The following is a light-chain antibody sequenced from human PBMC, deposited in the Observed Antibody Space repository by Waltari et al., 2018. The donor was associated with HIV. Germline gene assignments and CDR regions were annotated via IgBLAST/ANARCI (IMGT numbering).Light chain of an antibody. CDR3: SSYATAGTYVL. CDR1: SSDVGSYNL. V-gene: IGLV2-23*02. J-gene: IGLJ2*01. CDR2: EVN. Sequence: QSALTQPASVSGSPGQSITISCTGTSSDVGSYNLFSWYQQPTRKTPKLMISEVNKPPSGVSNRFSGSKCCNTASLTSSGLQAEDEADYYCSSYATAGTYVLFGGGTKLTAL.